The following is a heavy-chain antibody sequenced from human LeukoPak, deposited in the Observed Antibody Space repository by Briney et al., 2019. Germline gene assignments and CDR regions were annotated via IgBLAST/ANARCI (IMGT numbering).Heavy chain of an antibody. CDR1: GFIFSDSW. D-gene: IGHD2-15*01. V-gene: IGHV3-33*08. Sequence: PGGSLRLFCAASGFIFSDSWMTWVRQAPGKGLEWVAVIWNDGSNKYYADSVKGRFTISRDNSLNTLYLQMNSLRIEDMGVYYCARAVGPFDYWGQGTLVTVSS. J-gene: IGHJ4*02. CDR3: ARAVGPFDY. CDR2: IWNDGSNK.